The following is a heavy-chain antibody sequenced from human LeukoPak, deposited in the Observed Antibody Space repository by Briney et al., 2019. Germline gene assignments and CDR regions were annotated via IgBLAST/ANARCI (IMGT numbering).Heavy chain of an antibody. D-gene: IGHD2-2*01. CDR3: ATPYCSSLSCLDVFNI. J-gene: IGHJ3*02. Sequence: SSQTLSLTCNVSGISISDGRYYWAWIRQRPGTGLEWIGYKYYSGSAKYNPSLKSRLTISIDTPENQFSLHLSSVTAADTAMYYCATPYCSSLSCLDVFNIWGQGRMVTVSS. V-gene: IGHV4-31*03. CDR1: GISISDGRYY. CDR2: KYYSGSA.